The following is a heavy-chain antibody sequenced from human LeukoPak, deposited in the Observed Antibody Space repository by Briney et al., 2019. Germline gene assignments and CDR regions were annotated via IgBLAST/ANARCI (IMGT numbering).Heavy chain of an antibody. CDR3: ARDRGYGTFDY. J-gene: IGHJ4*02. CDR1: GFTFSSYA. D-gene: IGHD5-12*01. CDR2: ISYDGSNK. Sequence: GRSLRFSCAASGFTFSSYAMHWVRQAPGKGLEWVAVISYDGSNKYYADSVKGRFTISRDNSKNTLYLQMNSLRAEDTAVYYCARDRGYGTFDYWGQGTLVTVSS. V-gene: IGHV3-30-3*01.